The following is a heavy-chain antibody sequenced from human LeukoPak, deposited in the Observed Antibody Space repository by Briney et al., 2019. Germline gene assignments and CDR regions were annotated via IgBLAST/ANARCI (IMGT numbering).Heavy chain of an antibody. CDR1: GFTFSNYA. CDR3: AKGLYDSSGSRYDY. D-gene: IGHD3-22*01. V-gene: IGHV3-23*01. Sequence: PGGSLRLSCAASGFTFSNYAMSWVRQAPGKGLEWVAAMSESGSSTWYADSVKGRLTISRDNSKNTLFLQMNSLRAEDTAVYYCAKGLYDSSGSRYDYWGQGTLVTVSS. J-gene: IGHJ4*02. CDR2: MSESGSST.